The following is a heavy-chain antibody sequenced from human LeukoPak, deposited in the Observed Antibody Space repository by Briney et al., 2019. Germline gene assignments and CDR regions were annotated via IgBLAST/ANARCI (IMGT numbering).Heavy chain of an antibody. CDR2: ISAYNGNT. Sequence: GASVKVSCKASGYTFTSYGISWVRQAPGQGLEWMGWISAYNGNTNYAQKLQGRVTMTTDTSTSTAYMELRSLRSDDTAVYYCARAGPSGYSGYPRGSASPPYNWFDPWGQGTLVTVSS. J-gene: IGHJ5*02. D-gene: IGHD5-12*01. CDR1: GYTFTSYG. CDR3: ARAGPSGYSGYPRGSASPPYNWFDP. V-gene: IGHV1-18*01.